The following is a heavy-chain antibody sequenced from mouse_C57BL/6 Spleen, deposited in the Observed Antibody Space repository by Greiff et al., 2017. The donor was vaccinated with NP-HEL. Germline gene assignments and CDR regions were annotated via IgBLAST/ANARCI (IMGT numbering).Heavy chain of an antibody. Sequence: VKLVESGPELVKPGASVKISCKASGYAFSSSWMNWVKQRPGKGLEWIGRIYPGDGDTNYNGKFKGKATLTADKASSTAYMLLSSLTAEDSAVYFCARGDYDSSSWFAYWGQGTLVTVSA. CDR3: ARGDYDSSSWFAY. CDR1: GYAFSSSW. CDR2: IYPGDGDT. J-gene: IGHJ3*01. D-gene: IGHD1-1*01. V-gene: IGHV1-82*01.